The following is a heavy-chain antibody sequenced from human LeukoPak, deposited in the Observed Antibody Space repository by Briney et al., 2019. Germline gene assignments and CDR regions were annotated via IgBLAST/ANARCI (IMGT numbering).Heavy chain of an antibody. CDR2: IKQDGSEK. J-gene: IGHJ5*02. CDR1: GFTFSSYW. CDR3: ARDIFRVAAAGTGWFDP. D-gene: IGHD6-13*01. Sequence: GGSLRLSCAASGFTFSSYWMSWVRQAPGKGLEWVANIKQDGSEKYYVDSVRGRFTISRDNAKNSLYLQMNSLRAGDTAVYYCARDIFRVAAAGTGWFDPWGQGTLVTVSS. V-gene: IGHV3-7*01.